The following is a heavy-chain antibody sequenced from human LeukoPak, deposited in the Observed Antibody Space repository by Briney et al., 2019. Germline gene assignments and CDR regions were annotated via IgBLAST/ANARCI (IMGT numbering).Heavy chain of an antibody. Sequence: PGGSLRLSCAASGFTFSSYTMNWVRQAPGKGLEWVSSITDSSSSMYYADSVKGRFTISRDNAKNSLYLQMNSLRAEDTAVYYCARDLGYSSGWWTYYYMGVWGKGTTVTVSS. CDR3: ARDLGYSSGWWTYYYMGV. CDR2: ITDSSSSM. V-gene: IGHV3-21*01. J-gene: IGHJ6*03. D-gene: IGHD6-19*01. CDR1: GFTFSSYT.